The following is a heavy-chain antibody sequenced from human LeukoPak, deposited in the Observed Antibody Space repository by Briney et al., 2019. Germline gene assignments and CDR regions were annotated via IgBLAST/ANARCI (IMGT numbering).Heavy chain of an antibody. V-gene: IGHV4-39*01. CDR3: ARLLYYYGSGTYYKSLSWFDP. D-gene: IGHD3-10*01. CDR2: IFYSGST. J-gene: IGHJ5*02. Sequence: SSETLSLTCTVSSGSISTSNYYWGWVRQPPGKALEWIGNIFYSGSTYYSPSLKSRVTISVETSKNQFSLKLSSVTAADTAVYYCARLLYYYGSGTYYKSLSWFDPWGQGTLVTVSS. CDR1: SGSISTSNYY.